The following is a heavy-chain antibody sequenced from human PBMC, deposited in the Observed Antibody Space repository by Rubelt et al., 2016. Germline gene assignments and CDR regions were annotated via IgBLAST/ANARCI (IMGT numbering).Heavy chain of an antibody. CDR2: IYYSGNT. J-gene: IGHJ1*01. V-gene: IGHV4-34*01. CDR1: GGSLSNHY. Sequence: QVQLQQWGAGLLKPSESLSLTCLVYGGSLSNHYWAWIRQPPGKGLEWIGSIYYSGNTYYSPSLKSRVTISVDTSKNQFSLELNTVTDADTAVYYWAGSSAILGRGASYFQHWGQGTLVTVSS. D-gene: IGHD2-2*01. CDR3: AGSSAILGRGASYFQH.